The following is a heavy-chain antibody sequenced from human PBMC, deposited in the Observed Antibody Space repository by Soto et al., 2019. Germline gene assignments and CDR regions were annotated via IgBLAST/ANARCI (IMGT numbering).Heavy chain of an antibody. J-gene: IGHJ4*02. D-gene: IGHD3-10*01. CDR3: ARIRGWGWLGPNDY. CDR1: GFSLSNARMS. Sequence: QVTLKESGPELVKPTETLTLTCTVSGFSLSNARMSVSWIGQPPGKALEWLAHIFSNDAKSYSASLKSRLTISKDTSKSQVVLTMTNMDPVDTATYYCARIRGWGWLGPNDYWGQGTLVTVSS. V-gene: IGHV2-26*01. CDR2: IFSNDAK.